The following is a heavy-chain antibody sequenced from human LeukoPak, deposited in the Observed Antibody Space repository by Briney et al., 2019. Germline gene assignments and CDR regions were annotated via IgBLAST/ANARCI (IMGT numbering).Heavy chain of an antibody. CDR1: GGSFSGYY. J-gene: IGHJ4*02. CDR3: ARGIVGARPFDY. CDR2: INHSGST. V-gene: IGHV4-34*01. Sequence: SETLSLTCAVYGGSFSGYYWGWIRQPPGKGLEWIGEINHSGSTNYNPSLKSRVTISVDTSKNQFSLKLSSVTAADTAVYYCARGIVGARPFDYWGQGTLVTVSS. D-gene: IGHD1-26*01.